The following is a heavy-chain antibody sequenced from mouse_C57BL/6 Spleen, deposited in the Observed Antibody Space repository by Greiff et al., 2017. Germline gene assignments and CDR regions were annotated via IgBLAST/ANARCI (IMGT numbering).Heavy chain of an antibody. CDR3: ARRGITMYCDV. J-gene: IGHJ1*03. V-gene: IGHV1-50*01. D-gene: IGHD1-1*02. Sequence: VQLQQPGAELVKPGASVKLSCKASGYTFTSYWMQWVKQRPGQGLEWIGEIDPSDSYTNYNQKFKGKATLTVDTSSSTAYMQLSSLTSEDSAVYYCARRGITMYCDVWGTGTTVTVSS. CDR1: GYTFTSYW. CDR2: IDPSDSYT.